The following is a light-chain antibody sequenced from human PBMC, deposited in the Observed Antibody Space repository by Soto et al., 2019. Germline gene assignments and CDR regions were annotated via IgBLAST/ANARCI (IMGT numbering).Light chain of an antibody. Sequence: EIVLTQSPGTPSLSPGERATLSCRASQSVSSSYLAWYQQKPGQAPRLLIYAASNRATGVPARFSGSWSGTEFTLTISSLQSEDFAVYYCQQYNNWITFGQGTRLEIK. CDR1: QSVSSSY. V-gene: IGKV3-15*01. J-gene: IGKJ5*01. CDR3: QQYNNWIT. CDR2: AAS.